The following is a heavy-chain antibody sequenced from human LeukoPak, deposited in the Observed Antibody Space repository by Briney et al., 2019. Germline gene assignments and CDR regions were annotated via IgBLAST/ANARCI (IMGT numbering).Heavy chain of an antibody. J-gene: IGHJ5*02. CDR1: GGSISNGDSY. CDR3: ARQWSSGSYLNWFDP. Sequence: KPSETLSLTCTVSGGSISNGDSYWTWVRQPPGKGLEYIGYIHYSGSTHYNPSLKSRVTIVIDTSKMQFSLRLSSVTAADTAVYYCARQWSSGSYLNWFDPWGQGTLVIVSS. CDR2: IHYSGST. D-gene: IGHD1-26*01. V-gene: IGHV4-30-4*01.